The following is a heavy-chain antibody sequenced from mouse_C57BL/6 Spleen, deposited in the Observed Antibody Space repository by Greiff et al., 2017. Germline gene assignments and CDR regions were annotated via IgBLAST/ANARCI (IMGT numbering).Heavy chain of an antibody. CDR3: ARSEDSSDPFAY. D-gene: IGHD3-2*02. Sequence: VQLQQSGPELVKPGDSVKISCKASGYAFSSSWMNWVKQRPGKGLEWIGRIYPGDGDTNYNGKLQGKATRTADKSSSTAYMQLSILTSEDSAVYVCARSEDSSDPFAYWGQGTLVTVSA. CDR1: GYAFSSSW. V-gene: IGHV1-82*01. CDR2: IYPGDGDT. J-gene: IGHJ3*01.